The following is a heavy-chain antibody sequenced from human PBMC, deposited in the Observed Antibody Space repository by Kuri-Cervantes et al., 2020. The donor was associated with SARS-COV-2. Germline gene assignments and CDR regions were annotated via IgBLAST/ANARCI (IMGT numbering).Heavy chain of an antibody. CDR2: INHSGST. CDR1: GGSFSGYY. Sequence: GSLRLSCAVYGGSFSGYYWSWIRQPPGRGLEWIGEINHSGSTNYNPSLKSRVTISVDTSKNQFSLKLSSVTAADAAVYYCARAVTGVEHTVVLIATYYYHYYMDVWGKGTTVTVSS. CDR3: ARAVTGVEHTVVLIATYYYHYYMDV. D-gene: IGHD2-21*01. V-gene: IGHV4-34*01. J-gene: IGHJ6*03.